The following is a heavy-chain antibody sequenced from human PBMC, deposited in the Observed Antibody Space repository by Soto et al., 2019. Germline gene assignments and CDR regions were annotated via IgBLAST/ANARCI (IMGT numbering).Heavy chain of an antibody. Sequence: SETLSLTCTVSGASVSSGYWSWIRQPPGRGLEWIGFIYFSGSFNYNPSLTSRVTISVDRSKNQFSLKLSSVTAADTAVYYCASSRGSPVPLDYWGQGTLVTVSS. CDR3: ASSRGSPVPLDY. V-gene: IGHV4-59*02. J-gene: IGHJ4*02. D-gene: IGHD1-26*01. CDR2: IYFSGSF. CDR1: GASVSSGY.